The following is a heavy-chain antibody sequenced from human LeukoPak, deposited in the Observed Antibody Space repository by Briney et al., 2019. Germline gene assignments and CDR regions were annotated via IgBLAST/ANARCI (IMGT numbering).Heavy chain of an antibody. CDR3: AKDRPIKGGFDP. D-gene: IGHD3-16*01. CDR1: GFSLTTYG. CDR2: MRSDGTSK. J-gene: IGHJ5*02. V-gene: IGHV3-30*02. Sequence: PGGSLRLSCVASGFSLTTYGMLWGRQAPCKGLQWVAFMRSDGTSKYYGDSVEGRFTISRDNSKSTLYLLMNSLSAEDTGIYYCAKDRPIKGGFDPWGQGTPVIVSS.